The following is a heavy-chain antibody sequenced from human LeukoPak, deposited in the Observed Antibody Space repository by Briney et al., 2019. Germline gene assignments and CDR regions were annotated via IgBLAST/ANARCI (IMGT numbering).Heavy chain of an antibody. J-gene: IGHJ6*02. V-gene: IGHV4-61*01. CDR3: ARGAGNYYFYGMDV. CDR1: GGSISSSSYF. CDR2: IYYSGST. Sequence: SETLSLTCTVSGGSISSSSYFWSWIRQPPGKGLEWIGHIYYSGSTNYNPSLKSRVTVSVDTSKNQFSLKLSSVTAADTAVYYCARGAGNYYFYGMDVWGQGTTVTVSS.